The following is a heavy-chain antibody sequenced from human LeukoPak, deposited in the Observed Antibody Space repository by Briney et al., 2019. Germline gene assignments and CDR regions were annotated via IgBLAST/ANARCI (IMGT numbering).Heavy chain of an antibody. CDR2: ISSSSSYI. V-gene: IGHV3-21*01. CDR1: GFTFSSYS. J-gene: IGHJ4*02. CDR3: ARDLPKGPYGSGSRFDY. D-gene: IGHD3-10*01. Sequence: GGSLRLSCAASGFTFSSYSMNWVRQAPGKGLEWVSSISSSSSYIYYADSVKGRFTISRDNAKNSLYLQMNSLRAEDTAVYYCARDLPKGPYGSGSRFDYWGQGTLVTVSS.